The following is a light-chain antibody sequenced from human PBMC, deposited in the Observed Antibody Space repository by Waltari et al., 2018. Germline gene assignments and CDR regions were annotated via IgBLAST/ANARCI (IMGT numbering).Light chain of an antibody. Sequence: AIQMTQSPSSLSASAGDRVTITCRASQAIRNDLSWYQQKPGKAPRLLIYAASSLQSGVPSRFTGSGSGTDFTLTISSLQPEDFATYFCLQDYNYPYTFGQGTKLEIK. CDR2: AAS. CDR1: QAIRND. CDR3: LQDYNYPYT. V-gene: IGKV1-6*01. J-gene: IGKJ2*01.